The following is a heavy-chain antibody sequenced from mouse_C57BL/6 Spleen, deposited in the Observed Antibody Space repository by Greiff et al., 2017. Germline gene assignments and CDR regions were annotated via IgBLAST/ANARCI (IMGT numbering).Heavy chain of an antibody. CDR1: GYTFTSYD. J-gene: IGHJ1*03. D-gene: IGHD2-2*01. CDR2: LYPRDGST. CDR3: ARRGYYGYFDV. V-gene: IGHV1-85*01. Sequence: VHLVESGPELVKPGASVKLSCKASGYTFTSYDINWVQQRPGPGLEWSGWLYPRDGSTKSNEKFKGKATLTVDTSSSTAYMELHSLTSEDSAVYFCARRGYYGYFDVWGTGTTVTVSS.